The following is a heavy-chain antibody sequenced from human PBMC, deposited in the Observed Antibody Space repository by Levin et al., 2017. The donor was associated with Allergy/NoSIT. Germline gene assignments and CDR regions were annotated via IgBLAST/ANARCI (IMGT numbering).Heavy chain of an antibody. CDR3: ARDRQPASILDIFDI. V-gene: IGHV4-4*07. CDR1: GGSISRSY. Sequence: SQTLSLTCTVSGGSISRSYLNWIRQPAGKALEWIGRIYTSESTNYNPSLKSRVTMSVDTSNNQFSLKLTSVTAADTAVYFCARDRQPASILDIFDIWGQGTMVTVSS. CDR2: IYTSEST. D-gene: IGHD2-2*01. J-gene: IGHJ3*02.